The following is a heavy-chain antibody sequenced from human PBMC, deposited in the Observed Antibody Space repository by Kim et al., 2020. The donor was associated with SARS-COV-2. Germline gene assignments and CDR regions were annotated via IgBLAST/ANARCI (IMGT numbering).Heavy chain of an antibody. J-gene: IGHJ4*02. CDR1: GGSMRSYY. D-gene: IGHD1-26*01. V-gene: IGHV4-59*12. CDR3: ARAAGHGGSYPYYFDN. Sequence: SETLSLTCTVSGGSMRSYYWSWIRQPPGEGLEWIGYIHYSGSTDYDPPLKSRVTMSLDTSRKQFSLNLTSVTAADTAVYYCARAAGHGGSYPYYFDNWGQGTPVTVSS. CDR2: IHYSGST.